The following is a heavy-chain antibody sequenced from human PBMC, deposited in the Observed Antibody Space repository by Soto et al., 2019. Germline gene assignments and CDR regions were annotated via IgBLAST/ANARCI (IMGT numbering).Heavy chain of an antibody. CDR1: GFTVTSYG. CDR3: AKSGRYSGFDFPFDY. D-gene: IGHD5-12*01. CDR2: ISSSGGRT. J-gene: IGHJ4*02. Sequence: GGSLRLSCAASGFTVTSYGMSWVRQAPGKGLEWVSGISSSGGRTDYADSVQGRFSISRDSFKNTLYLQMNSLRVEDTAVYYCAKSGRYSGFDFPFDYWGQGTQVTVSS. V-gene: IGHV3-23*01.